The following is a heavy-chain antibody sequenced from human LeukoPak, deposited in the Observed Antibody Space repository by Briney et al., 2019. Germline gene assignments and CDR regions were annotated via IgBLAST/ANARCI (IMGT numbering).Heavy chain of an antibody. CDR1: GYTFTSYG. J-gene: IGHJ4*02. V-gene: IGHV1-18*01. CDR2: ISAYNGNT. D-gene: IGHD2-2*01. Sequence: ASVKVSCKASGYTFTSYGISWVRQAPGQGLEWMGWISAYNGNTNYAQKLQGRVTVTTDTSTSTAYMELRSLRSDDTAVYYCARGVRIVVVPAAPVYWGQGTLVTVSS. CDR3: ARGVRIVVVPAAPVY.